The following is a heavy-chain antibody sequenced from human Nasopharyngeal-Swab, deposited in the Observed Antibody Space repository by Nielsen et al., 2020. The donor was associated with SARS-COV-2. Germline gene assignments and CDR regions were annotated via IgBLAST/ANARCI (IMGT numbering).Heavy chain of an antibody. V-gene: IGHV3-23*01. Sequence: GGSLRLSCAASGFNFGDYGMSWARQATGKGLEWVSTINFSGYNTHYADSVKGRFTISRDISKNTVYLQMNSLSVEDTAVYYCAKDHSSSWGGDYWGQGTLVAVSS. CDR2: INFSGYNT. CDR1: GFNFGDYG. J-gene: IGHJ4*02. CDR3: AKDHSSSWGGDY. D-gene: IGHD6-13*01.